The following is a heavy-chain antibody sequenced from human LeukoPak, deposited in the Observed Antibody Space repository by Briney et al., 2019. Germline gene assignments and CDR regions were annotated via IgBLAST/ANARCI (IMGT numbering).Heavy chain of an antibody. CDR1: GFTFKTYA. D-gene: IGHD3-22*01. Sequence: PGRSLRLSCAASGFTFKTYAMHWVRQAPGEGLAWVALISFDGSNKRYADSVKGRFTISRDNAKKTLYLQMDSLTAEDTAVYYCAKDSRLYYYDSSGYPNRINGDACDIWGQGTMVTVSS. V-gene: IGHV3-30*04. J-gene: IGHJ3*02. CDR2: ISFDGSNK. CDR3: AKDSRLYYYDSSGYPNRINGDACDI.